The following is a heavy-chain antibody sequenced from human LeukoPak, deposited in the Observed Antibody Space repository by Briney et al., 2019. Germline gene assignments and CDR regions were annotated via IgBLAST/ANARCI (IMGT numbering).Heavy chain of an antibody. J-gene: IGHJ4*02. CDR3: ARGLGDYNTDWFPVSGY. Sequence: ASVKVSCKASGYTFTSYAMHWVRQAPGQRLEWMGWINAGNGNTKYSQKFQGRVTMTRDTSMSTAYMELSSLGSEDTAIYYCARGLGDYNTDWFPVSGYWGQGTPVTVSS. V-gene: IGHV1-3*01. CDR2: INAGNGNT. CDR1: GYTFTSYA. D-gene: IGHD3-9*01.